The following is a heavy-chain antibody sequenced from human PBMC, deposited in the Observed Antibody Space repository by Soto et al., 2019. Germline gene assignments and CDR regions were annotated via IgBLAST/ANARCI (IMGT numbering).Heavy chain of an antibody. D-gene: IGHD5-18*01. CDR3: VRSKGGYSYGTPFDY. CDR1: GFTFSGYA. J-gene: IGHJ4*02. CDR2: IHGGGNSA. V-gene: IGHV3-23*01. Sequence: GGSLRLSCAASGFTFSGYAMSWVRQAPGKGLEWVSVIHGGGNSAYYADSVKGRFTISRDNAKNSLYLQMNSLRPEDTALYYCVRSKGGYSYGTPFDYWGQGTLVTVSS.